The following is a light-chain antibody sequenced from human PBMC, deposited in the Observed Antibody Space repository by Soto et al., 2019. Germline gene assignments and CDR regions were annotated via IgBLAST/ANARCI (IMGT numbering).Light chain of an antibody. V-gene: IGKV1-39*01. CDR2: AVS. CDR3: QQSYNTPRT. Sequence: DLQMTQSPSSLSASVGDRVTITCRASHSISNYLNWYQQKPGKAPKLLIYAVSTLQGGVPPRFSGSGSGTDFTLTISSLQPEDFATYYCQQSYNTPRTLGQGTKLEIK. CDR1: HSISNY. J-gene: IGKJ2*01.